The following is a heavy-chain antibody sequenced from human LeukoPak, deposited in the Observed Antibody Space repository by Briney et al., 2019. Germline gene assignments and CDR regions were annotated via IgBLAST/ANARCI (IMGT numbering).Heavy chain of an antibody. CDR2: ISYDGSNK. D-gene: IGHD6-19*01. J-gene: IGHJ5*02. Sequence: GGSLRLSCAASGFTFSSYAMHWVRQAPGKGLEWVAVISYDGSNKYYADSVKGRFTISRDNSKNTLYLQMNSLRAEDTAVYYCARDGGLQWLDRNSFDPWGQGTLVPVSS. CDR3: ARDGGLQWLDRNSFDP. CDR1: GFTFSSYA. V-gene: IGHV3-30*04.